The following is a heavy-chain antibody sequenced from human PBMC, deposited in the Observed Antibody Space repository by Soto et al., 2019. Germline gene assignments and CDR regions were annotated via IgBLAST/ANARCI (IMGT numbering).Heavy chain of an antibody. CDR3: AKGSITIFGVVTEDAFDI. V-gene: IGHV3-23*01. CDR1: GFTFSSYA. J-gene: IGHJ3*02. Sequence: EVQLLESGGGLVQPGGSLRLSCAASGFTFSSYAMSWVRQAPGKGLEWVSAISGSGGSTYYADSVKGRFTISRDNSKNTLYLQMNSLRAEDTAVYYCAKGSITIFGVVTEDAFDIWGQGTMVTVSS. D-gene: IGHD3-3*01. CDR2: ISGSGGST.